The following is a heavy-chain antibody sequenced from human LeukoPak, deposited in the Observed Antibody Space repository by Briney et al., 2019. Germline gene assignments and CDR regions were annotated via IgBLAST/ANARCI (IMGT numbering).Heavy chain of an antibody. Sequence: PGGSLILSCAASGLTFSQAWMSWVRQAPGKGLEWVGRIRPETDGGTTDYAAPVKGRFTISRDHSKNTLYLQMNSLKIEDTAVYYCTILFAWYFDYWSHGTLVTVSS. J-gene: IGHJ4*01. D-gene: IGHD2/OR15-2a*01. V-gene: IGHV3-15*01. CDR3: TILFAWYFDY. CDR2: IRPETDGGTT. CDR1: GLTFSQAW.